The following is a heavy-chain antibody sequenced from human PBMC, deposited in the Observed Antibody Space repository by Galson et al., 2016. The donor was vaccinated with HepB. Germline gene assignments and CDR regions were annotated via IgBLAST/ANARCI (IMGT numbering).Heavy chain of an antibody. D-gene: IGHD2-2*01. Sequence: SLRLSCAASGFTFDDYAVHWVRQAPGKGLEWVSGISWNSGSIGYADSVKGRFTISRDNAKNSLYLQMNSLRAEDTAVYYCARAPVTSTTCCYYFDYWGQGTLVTVSS. V-gene: IGHV3-9*01. J-gene: IGHJ4*02. CDR3: ARAPVTSTTCCYYFDY. CDR1: GFTFDDYA. CDR2: ISWNSGSI.